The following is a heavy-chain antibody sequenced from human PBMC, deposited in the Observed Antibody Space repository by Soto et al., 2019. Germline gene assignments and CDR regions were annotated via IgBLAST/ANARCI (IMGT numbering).Heavy chain of an antibody. Sequence: QVQLVESGGGVVQPGRSLRLSCAASGFTFSSYGMHWVRQAPGKGLEWVAVISYDGSNKYYADSVKGRFTISRDNSKNTLYLQINSLRAEDTAVYYYAKERTSDGRDPFFFYYYGMDVWGQGTTVTVSS. CDR1: GFTFSSYG. J-gene: IGHJ6*02. CDR3: AKERTSDGRDPFFFYYYGMDV. D-gene: IGHD1-1*01. V-gene: IGHV3-30*18. CDR2: ISYDGSNK.